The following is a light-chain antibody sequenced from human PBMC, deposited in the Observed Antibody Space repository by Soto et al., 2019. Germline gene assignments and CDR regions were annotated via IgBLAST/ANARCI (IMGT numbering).Light chain of an antibody. CDR1: SSNIGAGYD. CDR2: GNS. J-gene: IGLJ1*01. V-gene: IGLV1-40*01. CDR3: QSYDGSLSGYV. Sequence: QSVLTQPPSVSGAPGQWVTISCTGSSSNIGAGYDVHWYQQLPGTAPKLLIYGNSNRPSGVPDRFSGSKSGTSASLAISGLQAEDEADYYCQSYDGSLSGYVFGTGTKLTVL.